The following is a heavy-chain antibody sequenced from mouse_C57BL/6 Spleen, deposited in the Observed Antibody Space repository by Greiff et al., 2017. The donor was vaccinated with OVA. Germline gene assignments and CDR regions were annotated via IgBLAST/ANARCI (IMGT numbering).Heavy chain of an antibody. D-gene: IGHD2-1*01. CDR3: ARGGYYGNLY. V-gene: IGHV3-6*01. J-gene: IGHJ2*01. CDR1: GYSITSGYY. CDR2: ISYDGSN. Sequence: EVKLMESGPGLVKPSQSLSLTCSVTGYSITSGYYWNWIRQFPGNKLEWMGYISYDGSNNYNPSLKNRISITRDTSKNQFFLKLNSVTTEDTATYYCARGGYYGNLYWGQGTTLTVSS.